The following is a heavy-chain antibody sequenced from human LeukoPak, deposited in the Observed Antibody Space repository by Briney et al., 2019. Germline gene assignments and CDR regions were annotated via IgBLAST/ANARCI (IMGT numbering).Heavy chain of an antibody. J-gene: IGHJ3*02. D-gene: IGHD6-13*01. CDR1: GFTFDDYA. CDR2: ISWNSGTI. CDR3: ASSSWYFDDAFDI. Sequence: GRSLRLSCAASGFTFDDYAMHWVRQAPGKGLEWISGISWNSGTIYYADSVKGRFTISRDNAKNSLYLQMNSLRAEDTAVYYCASSSWYFDDAFDIWGQGTMVTVSS. V-gene: IGHV3-9*01.